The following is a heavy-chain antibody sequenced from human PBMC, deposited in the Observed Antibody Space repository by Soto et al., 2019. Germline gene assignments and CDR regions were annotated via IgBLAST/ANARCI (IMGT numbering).Heavy chain of an antibody. V-gene: IGHV3-30*18. CDR3: AKVAGSGYLPGGAFDI. CDR2: ISYDGSNK. D-gene: IGHD3-22*01. CDR1: GFTFSSYG. Sequence: QVQLVESGGGVVQPGRSLRLSCAASGFTFSSYGMHWVRQAPGKGLEWVAVISYDGSNKYYADSVKGRFTISRDNSKNPLYLQMNSLRAEDTAVYYCAKVAGSGYLPGGAFDICGQGPMVTVAS. J-gene: IGHJ3*02.